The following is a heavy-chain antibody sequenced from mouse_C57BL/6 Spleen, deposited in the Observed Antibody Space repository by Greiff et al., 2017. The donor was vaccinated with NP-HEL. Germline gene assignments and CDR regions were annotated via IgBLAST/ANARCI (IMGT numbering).Heavy chain of an antibody. CDR2: INPSSGYT. D-gene: IGHD2-10*01. Sequence: QVQLKQSGAELARPGASVKMSCKASGYTFTSYTMHWVKQRPGQGLEWIGYINPSSGYTKYNQKFKDKATLTADKSSSTVYMQLSSLTSEDSAVYYCARPYYGNYGYFDVWGTGTTVTVSS. J-gene: IGHJ1*03. CDR3: ARPYYGNYGYFDV. CDR1: GYTFTSYT. V-gene: IGHV1-4*01.